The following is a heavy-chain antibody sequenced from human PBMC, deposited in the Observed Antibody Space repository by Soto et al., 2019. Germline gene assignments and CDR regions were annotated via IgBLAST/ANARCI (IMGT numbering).Heavy chain of an antibody. J-gene: IGHJ4*02. Sequence: QVQLVESGGGVVQPGRSLRLSCAASGFTFSSYGMHWVRQAPGKGLEWVAVISYDGSNKYYADSVKGRFTISRDNSKNTLYLQMNSLRAEDTAVYYCAKDSGSYYGYWGQGTLVTVSS. D-gene: IGHD1-26*01. V-gene: IGHV3-30*18. CDR3: AKDSGSYYGY. CDR1: GFTFSSYG. CDR2: ISYDGSNK.